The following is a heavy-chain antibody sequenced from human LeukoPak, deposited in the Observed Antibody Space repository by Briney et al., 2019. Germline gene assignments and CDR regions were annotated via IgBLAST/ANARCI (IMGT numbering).Heavy chain of an antibody. D-gene: IGHD5-18*01. CDR2: IKSKTDGATT. V-gene: IGHV3-15*01. CDR1: EFPFTRAW. Sequence: GGSLRLSRALSEFPFTRAWMTGERQAPGKGREGVGRIKSKTDGATTDYAAPVKGRFSISRDNSKNTLYLQMSSLETEDTAMYYCTTCGYARCGAFDIWGQGTVVTVSS. J-gene: IGHJ3*02. CDR3: TTCGYARCGAFDI.